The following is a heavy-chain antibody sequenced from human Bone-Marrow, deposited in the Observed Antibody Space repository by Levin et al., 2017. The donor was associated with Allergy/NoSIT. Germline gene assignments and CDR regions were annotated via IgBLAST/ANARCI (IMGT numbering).Heavy chain of an antibody. J-gene: IGHJ5*02. D-gene: IGHD6-6*01. V-gene: IGHV1-2*06. CDR3: ARVTNSSSRGSWFDP. Sequence: ASVKVSCKASGYTFTGYYMHWVRQAPGQGLEWMGRINPNSGGTNYAQKFQGRVTMTRDTSISTAYMELRRLRSDDTAVYYCARVTNSSSRGSWFDPWGQGTLVTVSS. CDR2: INPNSGGT. CDR1: GYTFTGYY.